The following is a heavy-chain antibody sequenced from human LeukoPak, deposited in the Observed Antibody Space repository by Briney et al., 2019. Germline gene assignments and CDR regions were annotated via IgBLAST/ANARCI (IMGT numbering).Heavy chain of an antibody. Sequence: SETLSLTCTVSGGSISSSSYYWGWIRQPPGKGLEWIGSFYYSGSTYYNPSLKSRVTISVETSKNQFSLKLSSVTAADTAVYYCARHEELLRNFDYWGQGTLVTVSS. V-gene: IGHV4-39*01. CDR2: FYYSGST. CDR3: ARHEELLRNFDY. J-gene: IGHJ4*02. CDR1: GGSISSSSYY. D-gene: IGHD1-26*01.